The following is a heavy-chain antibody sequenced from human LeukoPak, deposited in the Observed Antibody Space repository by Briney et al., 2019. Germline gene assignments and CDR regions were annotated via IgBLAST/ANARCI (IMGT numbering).Heavy chain of an antibody. V-gene: IGHV1-8*01. J-gene: IGHJ6*03. Sequence: ASVKVSCKASGYTFTSYDINWVRQATGQGLEWMGWMNPNSGNTGYAQKFQGRVTMTRNTSISTAYMELSSLRSEDTAVYYCARAVAYFNGYGRYYYYYMDVWGKGTTVTVSS. CDR2: MNPNSGNT. CDR3: ARAVAYFNGYGRYYYYYMDV. CDR1: GYTFTSYD. D-gene: IGHD6-19*01.